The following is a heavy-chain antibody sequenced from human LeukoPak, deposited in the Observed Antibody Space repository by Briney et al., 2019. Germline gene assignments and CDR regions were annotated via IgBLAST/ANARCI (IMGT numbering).Heavy chain of an antibody. V-gene: IGHV4-34*01. J-gene: IGHJ5*02. CDR3: ARMRKGYYDSSGSNWFDP. CDR1: GGSFSGYY. D-gene: IGHD3-22*01. CDR2: INHSGST. Sequence: SETLSLTCAVYGGSFSGYYWSWIRQPPGKGLEWIGEINHSGSTNYNPSLKGRVTISVDTSKNQFSLKLSSVTAADTAVYYCARMRKGYYDSSGSNWFDPWGQGTLVAVSS.